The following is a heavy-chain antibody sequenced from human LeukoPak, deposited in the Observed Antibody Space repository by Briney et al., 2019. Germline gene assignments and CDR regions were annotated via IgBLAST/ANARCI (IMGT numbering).Heavy chain of an antibody. Sequence: ASVKVSCTASGYTFTSYVMYWVRQAPGQRLEWMGWINACNGNTKYSQKFQGRVTIARDTSASTAYMELSSLRSEDTAVYYCARGSSVYPRYFDFWGQGTLVTVSS. V-gene: IGHV1-3*01. J-gene: IGHJ4*02. CDR3: ARGSSVYPRYFDF. CDR1: GYTFTSYV. CDR2: INACNGNT. D-gene: IGHD3-22*01.